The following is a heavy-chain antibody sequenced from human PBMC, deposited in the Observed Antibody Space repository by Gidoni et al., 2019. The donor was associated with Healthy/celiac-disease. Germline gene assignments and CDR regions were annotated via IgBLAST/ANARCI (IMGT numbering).Heavy chain of an antibody. J-gene: IGHJ3*02. CDR3: ATAYPQNYYDSSAVLSGGAFDI. CDR1: GFTFSSYA. CDR2: ISYDGSNK. Sequence: QVQLVESGGGVVQPGRSLRLSCAASGFTFSSYAMHWVRQAPGKGLEWVAVISYDGSNKYYADSVKGRFTISRDNSKNTLYLQMNSLRAEDTAVYYCATAYPQNYYDSSAVLSGGAFDIWGQGTMVTVSS. D-gene: IGHD3-22*01. V-gene: IGHV3-30*04.